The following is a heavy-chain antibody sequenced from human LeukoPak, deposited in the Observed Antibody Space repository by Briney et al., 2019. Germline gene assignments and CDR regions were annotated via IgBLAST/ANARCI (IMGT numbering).Heavy chain of an antibody. D-gene: IGHD5-18*01. CDR1: GYTFTGYF. CDR2: INPNSGGT. CDR3: AGRPDTAIVPSFDY. Sequence: ASVKVSCKASGYTFTGYFLHWVRKAPGQGLEWMGWINPNSGGTNYAEKFQGRVTMTGDTTISTAYMELSRLSSDDTAIYYCAGRPDTAIVPSFDYWGQGTLVTVSS. J-gene: IGHJ4*02. V-gene: IGHV1-2*02.